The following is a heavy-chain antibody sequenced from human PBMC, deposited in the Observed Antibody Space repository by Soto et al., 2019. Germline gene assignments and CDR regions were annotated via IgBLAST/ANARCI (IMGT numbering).Heavy chain of an antibody. J-gene: IGHJ3*02. Sequence: AGSVRLSCAASGFTFSNAWMSWVRQAPGKGLEWVGRIKSKTDGGTTDYAAPVKGRFTISRDDSKNTLYLQMNSLKTEDTAVYYCTTSLRITMIVVVSPGAFDIWGQGTMVTVSS. V-gene: IGHV3-15*01. D-gene: IGHD3-22*01. CDR3: TTSLRITMIVVVSPGAFDI. CDR1: GFTFSNAW. CDR2: IKSKTDGGTT.